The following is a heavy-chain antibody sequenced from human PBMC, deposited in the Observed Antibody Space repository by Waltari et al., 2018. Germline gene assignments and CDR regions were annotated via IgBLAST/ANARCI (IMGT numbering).Heavy chain of an antibody. Sequence: QVQLQESGPGLVKPSETLSLTCTVSGGSISSYYWSWIRQPPGKGLEWIGYSYYSGSTNYNPSLKSRVTISVDTSKNQFSLKLSSVTAADTAVYYCARGGSSSSGWFDPWGQGTLVTVSS. D-gene: IGHD6-6*01. CDR1: GGSISSYY. CDR3: ARGGSSSSGWFDP. V-gene: IGHV4-59*01. CDR2: SYYSGST. J-gene: IGHJ5*02.